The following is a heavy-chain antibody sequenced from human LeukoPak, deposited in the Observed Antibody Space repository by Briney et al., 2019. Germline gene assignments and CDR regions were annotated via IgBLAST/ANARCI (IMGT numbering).Heavy chain of an antibody. CDR1: GGSISSYY. J-gene: IGHJ3*02. Sequence: PSETLSLTCTVSGGSISSYYWSWIRQPPGKGLEWIGYIYYSGSTNYNPSLKSRVTISVDTSKNQFSLKLSSVTAADTAVYYCAREGYSYGYRAFDIWGQGTMVTVSS. D-gene: IGHD5-18*01. V-gene: IGHV4-59*12. CDR3: AREGYSYGYRAFDI. CDR2: IYYSGST.